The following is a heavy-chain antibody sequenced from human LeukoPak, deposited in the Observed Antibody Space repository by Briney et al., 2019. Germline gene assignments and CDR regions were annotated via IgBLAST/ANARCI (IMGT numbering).Heavy chain of an antibody. J-gene: IGHJ4*02. CDR1: GGSVNNYY. CDR3: ARVGKGFDY. Sequence: SETLSLTCTVSGGSVNNYYWSWIRQPPGRGLEWIGYIYYSGTTKYNPSLKSRVSMSLDTSKNQFSLKLSSMTATDTAVYYCARVGKGFDYWGQGTLVTVSS. CDR2: IYYSGTT. V-gene: IGHV4-59*02. D-gene: IGHD4-23*01.